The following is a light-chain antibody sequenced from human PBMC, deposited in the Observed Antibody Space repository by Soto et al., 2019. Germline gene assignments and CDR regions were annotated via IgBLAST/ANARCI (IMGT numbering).Light chain of an antibody. CDR2: SAS. CDR1: QSVLTY. CDR3: QHYRGLSS. Sequence: DIHSSPSHSTLSASFGDRGTIICRASQSVLTYLAWYQQKPGEAPKLLITSASSLQSGVPSRFSASGSGTEFSLSINSLQPDDFATYYCQHYRGLSSFGPGTKVEI. V-gene: IGKV1-5*02. J-gene: IGKJ3*01.